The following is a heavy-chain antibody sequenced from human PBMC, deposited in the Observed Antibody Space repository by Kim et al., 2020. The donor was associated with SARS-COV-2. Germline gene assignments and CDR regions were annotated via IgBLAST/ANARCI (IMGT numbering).Heavy chain of an antibody. CDR2: ISYDGSNK. J-gene: IGHJ2*01. D-gene: IGHD3-9*01. CDR3: ARCPFYYDILTGYSVWYFDL. CDR1: GFTFSSYA. V-gene: IGHV3-30*04. Sequence: GGSLRLSCAASGFTFSSYAMHWVRQAPGKGLEWVAVISYDGSNKYYADSVKGRFTISRDNSKNTLYLQMNSLRAEDTAVYYCARCPFYYDILTGYSVWYFDLWGRGTLVTVSS.